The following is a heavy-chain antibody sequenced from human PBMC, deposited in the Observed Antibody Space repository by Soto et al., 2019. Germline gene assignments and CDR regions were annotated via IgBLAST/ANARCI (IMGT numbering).Heavy chain of an antibody. CDR3: ARGVDDIVATDLFDP. CDR2: ISAYNGNT. D-gene: IGHD5-12*01. V-gene: IGHV1-18*01. J-gene: IGHJ5*02. CDR1: GYTFTSYG. Sequence: ASVKVSCKASGYTFTSYGISWVRQAPGQGLEWMGWISAYNGNTNYAQKLQGRVTMTTDTSTSTAYMELRSLRSDDTAVYYCARGVDDIVATDLFDPWGRGTLVPVSS.